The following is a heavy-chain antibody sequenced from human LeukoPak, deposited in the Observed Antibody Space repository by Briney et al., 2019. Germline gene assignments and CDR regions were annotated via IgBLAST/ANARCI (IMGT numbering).Heavy chain of an antibody. CDR2: IRKDESNK. CDR3: AKCGAHDKERWEILGH. CDR1: GFSFSNYG. D-gene: IGHD1-1*01. Sequence: GGSLRLSCAASGFSFSNYGMHWVRQAPGKGLEWVAFIRKDESNKYYTDSVKGRFTISRDNSKDTLSLQLNSLRAEDTAIYYCAKCGAHDKERWEILGHWGQGTLVNVSS. V-gene: IGHV3-30*02. J-gene: IGHJ4*02.